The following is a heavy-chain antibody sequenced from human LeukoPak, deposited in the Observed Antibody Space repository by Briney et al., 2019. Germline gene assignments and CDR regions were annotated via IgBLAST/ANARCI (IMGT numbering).Heavy chain of an antibody. D-gene: IGHD6-6*01. V-gene: IGHV3-74*01. Sequence: GGSLRLSCAASGFTFSSYWMHWVRQAPGKGLVWVSRINSDGSSTSYADSVEGRFTISRDNAKNTLYLQMNSLRAEDTAVYYCARGVSSSSSVGLNWFDPWGQGTLVTVSS. CDR1: GFTFSSYW. J-gene: IGHJ5*02. CDR3: ARGVSSSSSVGLNWFDP. CDR2: INSDGSST.